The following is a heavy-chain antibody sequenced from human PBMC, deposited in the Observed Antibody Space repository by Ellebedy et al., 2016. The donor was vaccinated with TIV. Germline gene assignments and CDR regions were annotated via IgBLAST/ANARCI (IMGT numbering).Heavy chain of an antibody. D-gene: IGHD2-21*01. CDR3: VKDTAPYFGVFDY. CDR1: GFTFSSYA. Sequence: GESLKISCSASGFTFSSYAMHWVRRTPGRGLEWVSGISNSGVSTYYADSVKGRFTISRDDSMDTVYLQLNNLTAEDTATYFCVKDTAPYFGVFDYWGRGALVTVSS. V-gene: IGHV3-23*01. J-gene: IGHJ4*02. CDR2: ISNSGVST.